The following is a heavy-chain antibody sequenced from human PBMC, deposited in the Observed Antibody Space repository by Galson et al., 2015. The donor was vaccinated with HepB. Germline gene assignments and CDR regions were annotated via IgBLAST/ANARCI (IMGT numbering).Heavy chain of an antibody. V-gene: IGHV1-46*01. CDR1: GGTFSSYA. Sequence: SVKVSCKASGGTFSSYAISWVRQAPGQGLEWMGIINPSGGSTSYAQKFQGRVTMTRDTSTSTVYMELSSLRSEDTAVYYCASPMVRGTYYYYYGMDVWGQGTTVTVSS. CDR3: ASPMVRGTYYYYYGMDV. J-gene: IGHJ6*02. CDR2: INPSGGST. D-gene: IGHD3-10*01.